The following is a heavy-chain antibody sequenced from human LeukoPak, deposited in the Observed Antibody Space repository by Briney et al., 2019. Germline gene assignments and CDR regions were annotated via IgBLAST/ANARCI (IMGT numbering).Heavy chain of an antibody. CDR2: IIPIFGTA. CDR3: ARAYCSSTSCHGGGYYMDV. CDR1: GGTFSSYA. V-gene: IGHV1-69*05. D-gene: IGHD2-2*01. Sequence: GASVKVSCKASGGTFSSYAISWVRQAPGQGLEWMGGIIPIFGTANYAQKFQGRVTITTDESTSTAYMELSSLRSEDTAVYYCARAYCSSTSCHGGGYYMDVWGKGTTVTLSS. J-gene: IGHJ6*03.